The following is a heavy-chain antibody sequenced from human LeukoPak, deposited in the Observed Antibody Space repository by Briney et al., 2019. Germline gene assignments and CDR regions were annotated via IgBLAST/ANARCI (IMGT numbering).Heavy chain of an antibody. D-gene: IGHD3-22*01. Sequence: GRSLRLSCAASGFSFSVCAMHWVRQAPGKGLEWVATISYDGNNKHYTVSVEGRFTISRDNSKNTLYLQMNTLRVEDTAMYYCVRGVTIYDSSGYFDYWGQGTLVTVSS. CDR2: ISYDGNNK. V-gene: IGHV3-30-3*01. CDR3: VRGVTIYDSSGYFDY. CDR1: GFSFSVCA. J-gene: IGHJ4*02.